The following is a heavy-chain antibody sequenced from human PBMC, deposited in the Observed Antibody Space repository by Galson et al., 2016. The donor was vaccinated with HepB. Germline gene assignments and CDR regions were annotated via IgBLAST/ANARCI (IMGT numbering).Heavy chain of an antibody. CDR1: GITFSSYA. CDR2: IKSYGGST. V-gene: IGHV3-23*01. CDR3: AIDPSHWIENPFAL. J-gene: IGHJ4*02. D-gene: IGHD2-2*03. Sequence: SLRLSCAVSGITFSSYAMSWVRQAPGKGPEWVSTIKSYGGSTDYADDVQGRFTISRDDSKSTLYLQMNSLRAEDTAVYYCAIDPSHWIENPFALWGQGTLVTVSS.